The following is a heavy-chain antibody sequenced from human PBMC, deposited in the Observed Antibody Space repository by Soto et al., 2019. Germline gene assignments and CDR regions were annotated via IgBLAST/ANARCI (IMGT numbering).Heavy chain of an antibody. CDR3: ATARLESGESIFPHANYYFDY. J-gene: IGHJ4*02. CDR1: GYTLTELS. Sequence: QVQLVQSGAEVKKPGASVKVSCKVSGYTLTELSMHWVRQAPGKGLEWMGGFDPEDGETIYAQKFQGRVTMTEDTSTDTAYMELSSLRSEDTAVYYCATARLESGESIFPHANYYFDYWGQGTLVTVSS. V-gene: IGHV1-24*01. D-gene: IGHD3-3*01. CDR2: FDPEDGET.